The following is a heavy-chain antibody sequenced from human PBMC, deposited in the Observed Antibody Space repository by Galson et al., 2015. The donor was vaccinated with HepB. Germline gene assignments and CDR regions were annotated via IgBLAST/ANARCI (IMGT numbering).Heavy chain of an antibody. CDR3: ASTYSSGYKGDP. CDR2: ISYDGSDK. D-gene: IGHD6-19*01. V-gene: IGHV3-30-3*01. J-gene: IGHJ5*02. CDR1: GFTFSSYA. Sequence: SLRLSCAASGFTFSSYAMHWVRQAPGKGLEWVAVISYDGSDKYYADSVKGRFTISRDNSKNTLYLQMNSLRAEDTAVYYCASTYSSGYKGDPWGQGTLVTVSS.